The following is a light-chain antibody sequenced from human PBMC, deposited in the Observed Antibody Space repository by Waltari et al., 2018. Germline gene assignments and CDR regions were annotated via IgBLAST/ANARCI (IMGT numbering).Light chain of an antibody. Sequence: DIQMTQSPSSLSASVGDRVTITGRASQGINNYLAWFQQKPGKAPESLIYAASSLQSRVPSKFSGSGSGTNFTLTISSLQPEDFATYYCQQYISYPFTFGPGTKVDIK. CDR3: QQYISYPFT. V-gene: IGKV1-16*02. J-gene: IGKJ3*01. CDR2: AAS. CDR1: QGINNY.